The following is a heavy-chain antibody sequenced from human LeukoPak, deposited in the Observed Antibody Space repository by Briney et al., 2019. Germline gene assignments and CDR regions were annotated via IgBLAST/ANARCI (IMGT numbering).Heavy chain of an antibody. D-gene: IGHD6-6*01. Sequence: GGSLRLSCTASGFAFDEHGMSWVRQAPGKGLEWVSVIYSGGSTYYADSVKGRFTISRDNSKNTLYLQMNSLRAEDTAVYYCARDKGSSDYFDYWGQGTLVTVSS. J-gene: IGHJ4*02. CDR1: GFAFDEHG. CDR3: ARDKGSSDYFDY. CDR2: IYSGGST. V-gene: IGHV3-66*02.